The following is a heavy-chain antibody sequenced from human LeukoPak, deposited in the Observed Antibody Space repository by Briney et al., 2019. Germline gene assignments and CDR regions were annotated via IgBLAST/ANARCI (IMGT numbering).Heavy chain of an antibody. D-gene: IGHD3-3*01. CDR3: ASQGPHYDFWSGYSNWFDP. V-gene: IGHV1-2*06. CDR2: INPNSGGT. Sequence: ASVKVSCKASGYTFTGYYMHWVRQAPGQGLEWMGRINPNSGGTNYAQKFQGRVTMTRDTSISTAYTELSRLRSDDTAVYYCASQGPHYDFWSGYSNWFDPWGQGTLATVSS. CDR1: GYTFTGYY. J-gene: IGHJ5*02.